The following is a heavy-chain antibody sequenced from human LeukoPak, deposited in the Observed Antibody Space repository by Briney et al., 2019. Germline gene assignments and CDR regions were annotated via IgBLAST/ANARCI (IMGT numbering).Heavy chain of an antibody. Sequence: PGGSLRLSCAASGFIFSYYGMHWVRQARGKGLEWVAVIWYDGSNRYYADSLKGRFTISRDNSKNTLYLQMNSLTADDTAVYYCARDPLGVLSYFDYWGQGTLVTVSS. CDR3: ARDPLGVLSYFDY. CDR2: IWYDGSNR. J-gene: IGHJ4*02. V-gene: IGHV3-33*01. CDR1: GFIFSYYG. D-gene: IGHD3-16*01.